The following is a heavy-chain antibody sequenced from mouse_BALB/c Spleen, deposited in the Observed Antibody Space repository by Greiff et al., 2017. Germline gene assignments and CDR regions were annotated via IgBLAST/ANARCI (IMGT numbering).Heavy chain of an antibody. CDR3: ARLGRDYFDY. J-gene: IGHJ2*01. D-gene: IGHD4-1*01. CDR2: IYPGDGDT. CDR1: GYAFRSYW. Sequence: QVQLQPSGAELVRPGSSVKISCKASGYAFRSYWMNWVKQRPGQGLEWIGQIYPGDGDTNYNGKFKGKATLTADKSSSTAYMQLSSLTSEDSAVYFCARLGRDYFDYWGQGTTLTVSA. V-gene: IGHV1-80*01.